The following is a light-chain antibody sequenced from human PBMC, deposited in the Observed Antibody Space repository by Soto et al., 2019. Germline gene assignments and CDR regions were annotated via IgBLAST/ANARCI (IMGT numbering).Light chain of an antibody. CDR1: SSDIGSYDY. CDR2: DVS. J-gene: IGLJ1*01. V-gene: IGLV2-14*01. Sequence: QSALTQPASVSGSPGQSITTSCTGTSSDIGSYDYVSWYQQHPGKAPKLMIYDVSNRPSGVSNRFSGSKSGNTASLTISGLQAEDEADYYCSSYTTSSRYVFGTGTKLTVL. CDR3: SSYTTSSRYV.